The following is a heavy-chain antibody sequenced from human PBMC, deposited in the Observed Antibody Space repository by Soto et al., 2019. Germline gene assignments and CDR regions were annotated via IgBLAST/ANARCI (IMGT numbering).Heavy chain of an antibody. CDR3: AHRSPLHFLSCWYGDYFDT. V-gene: IGHV2-5*02. CDR1: GFSLSSNGVG. Sequence: QITFKESGPTLVKPTQTLTLTCTFSGFSLSSNGVGVGWIRQAPGKAPECRAVIYWDDDKRYSPSLKTRLALTKDTSKNQAVITITNMDPVDTATYFCAHRSPLHFLSCWYGDYFDTWGQGTQVTVSS. J-gene: IGHJ4*02. D-gene: IGHD6-19*01. CDR2: IYWDDDK.